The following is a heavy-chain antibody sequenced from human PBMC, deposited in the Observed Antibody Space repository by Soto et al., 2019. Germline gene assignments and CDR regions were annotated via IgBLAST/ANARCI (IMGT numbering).Heavy chain of an antibody. Sequence: LGESLKISCKGSGYTFTTYWINWVRQMPGKGLEWMGRIDPSDSYTKYSPSFQGHVITSADKSISTAYLHWSSLKASDTAIYYCARSFDSSSTYGMDVWGQGTTVTVS. CDR1: GYTFTTYW. D-gene: IGHD6-13*01. CDR2: IDPSDSYT. CDR3: ARSFDSSSTYGMDV. V-gene: IGHV5-10-1*01. J-gene: IGHJ6*02.